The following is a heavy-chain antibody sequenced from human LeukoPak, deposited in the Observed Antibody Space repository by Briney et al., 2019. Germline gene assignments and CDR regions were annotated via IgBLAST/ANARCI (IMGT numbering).Heavy chain of an antibody. J-gene: IGHJ3*01. CDR2: IYPDDSKI. V-gene: IGHV5-51*01. Sequence: GESLKISCQGSGYIFTIYWIAWVRQMPRKGLEWMGIIYPDDSKIRYSPSFQGQVTISVDKSIRTAYLQWNSLKASDTAMYFCARLSGGSSLRNDAFDVWGQGTMVTVSS. CDR1: GYIFTIYW. CDR3: ARLSGGSSLRNDAFDV. D-gene: IGHD1-26*01.